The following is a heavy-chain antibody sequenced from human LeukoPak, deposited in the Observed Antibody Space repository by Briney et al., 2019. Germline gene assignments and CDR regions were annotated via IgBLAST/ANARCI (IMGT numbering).Heavy chain of an antibody. CDR2: INHSGST. J-gene: IGHJ4*02. Sequence: SETLSLTCAVYGGSFSGYYWSWIRQPPGKGLEWIGEINHSGSTNYNPSLKSRVTISVDTSKNQFSLKLSSVTAADTAVYYCARAPGERRYSYGEYYFDHWGQGTLVTVSS. CDR1: GGSFSGYY. D-gene: IGHD5-18*01. V-gene: IGHV4-34*01. CDR3: ARAPGERRYSYGEYYFDH.